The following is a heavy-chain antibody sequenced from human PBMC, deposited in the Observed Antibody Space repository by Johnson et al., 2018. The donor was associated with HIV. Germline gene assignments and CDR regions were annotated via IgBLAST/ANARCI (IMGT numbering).Heavy chain of an antibody. CDR3: ARAGKWSGDAFDI. Sequence: VQLVESGGGVVQPGRSLRLSCAASGFTFSSYDMHWVRQTTGKGLEWVSVIDTAGDTYYAGSVKGRFTISRENAKKSLYLQMNSLRAGDTAVYYCARAGKWSGDAFDIWGQGTMVTVSS. J-gene: IGHJ3*02. D-gene: IGHD3-10*01. CDR1: GFTFSSYD. CDR2: IDTAGDT. V-gene: IGHV3-13*01.